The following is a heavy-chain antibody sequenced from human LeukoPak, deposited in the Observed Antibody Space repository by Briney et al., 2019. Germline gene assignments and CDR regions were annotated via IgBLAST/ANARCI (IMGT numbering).Heavy chain of an antibody. Sequence: PSETLSLTCTVSGGSISSGSYFWSWIRQPAGKGLEWIGRINTRGSTNYNPSLKSRVTISVDTSKNQFSLKLNSVTAADTAVYYCAADPATGYRSEAWFDSWGQGTQVTVSS. D-gene: IGHD6-19*01. CDR2: INTRGST. CDR3: AADPATGYRSEAWFDS. V-gene: IGHV4-61*02. CDR1: GGSISSGSYF. J-gene: IGHJ5*01.